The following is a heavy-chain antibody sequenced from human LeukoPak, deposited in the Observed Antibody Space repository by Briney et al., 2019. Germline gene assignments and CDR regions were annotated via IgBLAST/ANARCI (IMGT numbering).Heavy chain of an antibody. CDR2: ITTGGPNT. CDR3: AKDGGLWVSAHWGDS. CDR1: GFTFSSYT. D-gene: IGHD7-27*01. V-gene: IGHV3-23*01. Sequence: SGGSLRLSCTASGFTFSSYTMSWVRQAPGKGLKWVSTITTGGPNTYYADSVKGRFTVSRDDSNNTLYLQMNSLRAEDTAVYYCAKDGGLWVSAHWGDSWGRGTLVTVSS. J-gene: IGHJ4*02.